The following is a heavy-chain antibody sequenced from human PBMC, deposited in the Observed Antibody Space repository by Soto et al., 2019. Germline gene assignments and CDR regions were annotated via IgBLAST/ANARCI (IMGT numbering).Heavy chain of an antibody. CDR3: ARAGLAVAGPTLFDY. J-gene: IGHJ4*02. CDR2: ISSSSSYI. CDR1: TFSIYS. V-gene: IGHV3-21*01. D-gene: IGHD6-19*01. Sequence: TFSIYSMNWVRQAPGKGLEWVSSISSSSSYIYYADSVKGRFTISRDNAKNSLYLQMNSLRAEDTAVYYCARAGLAVAGPTLFDYWGQGTLVTVSS.